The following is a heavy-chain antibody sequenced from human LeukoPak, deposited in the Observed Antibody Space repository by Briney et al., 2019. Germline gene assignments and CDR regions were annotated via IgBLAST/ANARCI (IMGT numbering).Heavy chain of an antibody. CDR1: GFTFSSYG. CDR2: IRYDGSNK. CDR3: AKDDVWSGFLFDY. V-gene: IGHV3-30*02. Sequence: PGGSLRLSCAPSGFTFSSYGMHWVRQAPGKGLEGVAFIRYDGSNKYYADSVKGRFTISRDNSKNTLYLQMNSLRAEDTAVYYCAKDDVWSGFLFDYWGQGTLVTVSS. J-gene: IGHJ4*02. D-gene: IGHD3-3*01.